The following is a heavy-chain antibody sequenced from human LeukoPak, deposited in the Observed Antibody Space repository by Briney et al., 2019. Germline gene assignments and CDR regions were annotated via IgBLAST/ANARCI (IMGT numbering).Heavy chain of an antibody. CDR3: ARAKYGDLDS. CDR2: MNPNSGNT. CDR1: GYTFTSYD. Sequence: ASVKVSCKASGYTFTSYDINWVRQATGQGLEWMGWMNPNSGNTGYVQKFKGRVTMTRDTSITTAYMELSSLRFDDTAVYYCARAKYGDLDSWGQGTLVTVSS. J-gene: IGHJ4*02. D-gene: IGHD4-17*01. V-gene: IGHV1-8*01.